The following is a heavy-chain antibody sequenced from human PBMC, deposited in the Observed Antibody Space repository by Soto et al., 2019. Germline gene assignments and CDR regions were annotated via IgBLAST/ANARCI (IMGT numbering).Heavy chain of an antibody. CDR1: GFPFSAYN. CDR3: SRSPEVGVRGAY. V-gene: IGHV3-21*01. Sequence: XGSLRLSCTGAGFPFSAYNINWVRQAPGKGLEWVSSITVGSSHIYQPNSMKGRFTISRDDAKNSVYLQIDSLRDEDTALYYCSRSPEVGVRGAYWGQGALVTVSS. J-gene: IGHJ4*02. CDR2: ITVGSSHI. D-gene: IGHD3-16*01.